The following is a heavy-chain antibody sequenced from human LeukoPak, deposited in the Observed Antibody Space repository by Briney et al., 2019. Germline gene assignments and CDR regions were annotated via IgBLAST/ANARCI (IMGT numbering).Heavy chain of an antibody. V-gene: IGHV3-23*01. D-gene: IGHD1-14*01. CDR3: AKDGSPAPEGAFDI. J-gene: IGHJ3*02. CDR2: ISDSGGST. CDR1: GFTFSSYA. Sequence: GGSLRLSCAASGFTFSSYAMSWVRQAPGRGLEWVSAISDSGGSTYYADSVKGRFTISRDNSKNTLYLQMNSLRAEDTAVYYCAKDGSPAPEGAFDIWGQGTMVTVSS.